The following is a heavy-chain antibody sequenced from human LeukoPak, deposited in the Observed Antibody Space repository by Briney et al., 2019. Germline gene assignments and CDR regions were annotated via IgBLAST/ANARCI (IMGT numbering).Heavy chain of an antibody. CDR2: INTDGSRT. Sequence: GGSLRLSCAASGFTFSNFWMHWVRHAPGKGLVRVARINTDGSRTGYADSVKGRFTISRDNAQNMLYLEMNSLRADDTAVYYCEATYYFGSGSPWGQGTLVTVSS. CDR1: GFTFSNFW. J-gene: IGHJ5*02. D-gene: IGHD3-10*01. V-gene: IGHV3-74*01. CDR3: EATYYFGSGSP.